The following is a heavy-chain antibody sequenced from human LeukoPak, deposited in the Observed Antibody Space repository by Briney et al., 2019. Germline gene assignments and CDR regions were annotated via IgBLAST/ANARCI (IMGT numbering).Heavy chain of an antibody. CDR3: ARGSPRMITFGGVIVTLSFDY. V-gene: IGHV1-2*02. CDR1: GYTFTGYY. Sequence: ASVKVSCKASGYTFTGYYKHWVRQAPGQGLEWMGWINPNSGGTNYAQKFQGRVTMTRDTSISTAYMELSRLRSDDTAVYYCARGSPRMITFGGVIVTLSFDYWGQGTLVTVSS. J-gene: IGHJ4*02. D-gene: IGHD3-16*02. CDR2: INPNSGGT.